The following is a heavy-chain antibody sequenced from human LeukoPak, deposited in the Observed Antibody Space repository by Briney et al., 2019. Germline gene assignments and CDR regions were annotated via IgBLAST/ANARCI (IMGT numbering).Heavy chain of an antibody. CDR2: ISSSSSTI. Sequence: GGSLTLSCAASGFNFNTYAMNWVRQAPGKGLEWISYISSSSSTIYYADSVKGRFSISRDNAKNSVYLEMNSPGDEDTAVYYCTRVGGYQLRKFDYWGRGTVDTVSS. J-gene: IGHJ4*02. V-gene: IGHV3-48*02. CDR3: TRVGGYQLRKFDY. D-gene: IGHD2-2*01. CDR1: GFNFNTYA.